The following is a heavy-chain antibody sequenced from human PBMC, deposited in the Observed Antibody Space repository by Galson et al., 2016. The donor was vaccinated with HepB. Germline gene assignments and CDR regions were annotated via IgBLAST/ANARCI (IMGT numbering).Heavy chain of an antibody. Sequence: SLRLSCAASGFTFRSYAMSWVRQAPGKGLEWVSAISAGGAYTYYADSVKGRFTISRDNYKNTLYLQMNSLRAEDTAVYYCARDRNYCSSSTCYDVFDIWGQGTMVTVSS. D-gene: IGHD2-2*01. J-gene: IGHJ3*02. CDR3: ARDRNYCSSSTCYDVFDI. CDR2: ISAGGAYT. V-gene: IGHV3-23*01. CDR1: GFTFRSYA.